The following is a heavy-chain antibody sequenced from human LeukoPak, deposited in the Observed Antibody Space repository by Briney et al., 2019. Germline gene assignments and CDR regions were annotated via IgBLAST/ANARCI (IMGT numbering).Heavy chain of an antibody. CDR2: ISGSGGST. CDR3: AKKGENSSGWHPPSYYYYYYMDV. J-gene: IGHJ6*03. CDR1: GFTFSSYA. D-gene: IGHD6-19*01. Sequence: GGSLRLSCAASGFTFSSYAMSWVRQAPGKGLEWVSAISGSGGSTYYADSVKGRFTISRDNSKNTLYLQMNSLRAEDTAVYYCAKKGENSSGWHPPSYYYYYYMDVWGKGTTVTVSS. V-gene: IGHV3-23*01.